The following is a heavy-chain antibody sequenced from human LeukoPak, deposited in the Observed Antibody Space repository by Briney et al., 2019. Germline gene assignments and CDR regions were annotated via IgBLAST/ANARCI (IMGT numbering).Heavy chain of an antibody. CDR3: ARWGGSPNHY. CDR2: ISAYNGNT. CDR1: GYIFINHG. Sequence: ASVKVSCKASGYIFINHGIAWVRQAPGQGLEYMGWISAYNGNTDYAQKLQGRVTMTTDTSTSTAYMELRSLRSDDTAVYYCARWGGSPNHYWGQGTLVTVSS. D-gene: IGHD1-26*01. V-gene: IGHV1-18*01. J-gene: IGHJ4*02.